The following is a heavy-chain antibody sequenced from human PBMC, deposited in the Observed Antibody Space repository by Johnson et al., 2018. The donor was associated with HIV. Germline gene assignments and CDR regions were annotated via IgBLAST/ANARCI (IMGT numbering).Heavy chain of an antibody. CDR2: ISGNGGTT. D-gene: IGHD2-21*02. J-gene: IGHJ3*02. CDR3: AKGWEGVTSGDAFDI. CDR1: GFTFSSYA. Sequence: VQLVESGGGLVQPGGSLRLSCAASGFTFSSYAMRWVRQAPGKGLEWVSSISGNGGTTYYADSVKGRFTISRDNSKNTLYLQMNSLRAEDTAVYYCAKGWEGVTSGDAFDIWGQETMVTVSS. V-gene: IGHV3-23*04.